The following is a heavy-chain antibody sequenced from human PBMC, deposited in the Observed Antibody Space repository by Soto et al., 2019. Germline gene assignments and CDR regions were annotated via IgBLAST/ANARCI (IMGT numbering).Heavy chain of an antibody. V-gene: IGHV3-7*01. J-gene: IGHJ5*02. Sequence: GGSLRLSCTASGFTFSSHWMTWVRQAPGKGLEWVANINQYGSEKYYVDSVKGRFTISRDNAKSSLYLQMNSLRAEDTAVYYCARDSCSAGSCYRKNWFDPWGQGTLVTVSS. CDR3: ARDSCSAGSCYRKNWFDP. CDR2: INQYGSEK. D-gene: IGHD2-15*01. CDR1: GFTFSSHW.